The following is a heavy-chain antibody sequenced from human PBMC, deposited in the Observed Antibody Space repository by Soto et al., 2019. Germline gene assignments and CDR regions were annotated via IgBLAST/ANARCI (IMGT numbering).Heavy chain of an antibody. CDR3: ARVGAAAGGGYYYYGMDV. D-gene: IGHD6-13*01. V-gene: IGHV4-4*02. CDR2: IYHSGST. CDR1: GGSISSSNW. Sequence: PSETLSLTCAVSGGSISSSNWWSWVRQPPGKGLEWIGEIYHSGSTNYNPSLKSRVTISVDKSKNQFSLKLSSVTAADTAVYYCARVGAAAGGGYYYYGMDVWGQGTTVTVSS. J-gene: IGHJ6*02.